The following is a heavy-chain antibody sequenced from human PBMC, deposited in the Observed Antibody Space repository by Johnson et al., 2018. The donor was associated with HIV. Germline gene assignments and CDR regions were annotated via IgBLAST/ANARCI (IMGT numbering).Heavy chain of an antibody. Sequence: VQLVESGGGLVQSGGSLRLSCEASRITVSSNYMSWVRQAPGTGLEWVSVIYSGGSTYYADSVKGRFTIARDNSKNTLYLQMNSLRAEDTAVYYCAKDPVGATWAFDIWGQGTLVTVSS. J-gene: IGHJ3*02. D-gene: IGHD1-26*01. CDR2: IYSGGST. CDR3: AKDPVGATWAFDI. V-gene: IGHV3-66*02. CDR1: RITVSSNY.